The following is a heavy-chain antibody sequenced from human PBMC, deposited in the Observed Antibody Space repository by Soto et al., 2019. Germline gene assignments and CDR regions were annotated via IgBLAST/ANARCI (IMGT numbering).Heavy chain of an antibody. CDR3: ARFVRPCRGTTCYTRPDV. CDR1: GGSVSSDTHY. Sequence: SETLSLTCTVSGGSVSSDTHYWSWIRQPPGKRLEWIGFIYSSGSTNYNPSLKSRVTMSVDTSKNQFSLKLRSVIVADTAVYHCARFVRPCRGTTCYTRPDVWGQGTKVTVYS. V-gene: IGHV4-61*01. J-gene: IGHJ6*02. CDR2: IYSSGST. D-gene: IGHD2-2*02.